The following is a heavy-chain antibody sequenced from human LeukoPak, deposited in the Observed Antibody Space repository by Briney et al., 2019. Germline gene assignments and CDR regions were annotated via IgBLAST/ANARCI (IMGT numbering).Heavy chain of an antibody. CDR3: ARARRRLWSGYWSPDY. V-gene: IGHV3-23*01. CDR1: GFTFSSYA. J-gene: IGHJ4*02. Sequence: GGSLRLSCAASGFTFSSYAMSWVRQAPGKGLEWVSGISGSGDSTYYADSVKGRFTISRDNAKNSLYLQMNSLRAEDTAVYYCARARRRLWSGYWSPDYWGQGTLVTVSS. D-gene: IGHD3-3*01. CDR2: ISGSGDST.